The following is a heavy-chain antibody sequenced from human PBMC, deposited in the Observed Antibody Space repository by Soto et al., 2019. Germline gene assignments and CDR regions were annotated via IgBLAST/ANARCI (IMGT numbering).Heavy chain of an antibody. V-gene: IGHV3-7*01. CDR3: ARTTYSDY. CDR2: IKHYGSEK. Sequence: GGSLRLSCVASGFTFSSYWMSWVRQAPGKGLEWVANIKHYGSEKYYVDSVRGRFTISRDNAKNSLYLQMNSLRAEDTAVYYCARTTYSDYWGQGTLVTVSS. J-gene: IGHJ4*01. CDR1: GFTFSSYW.